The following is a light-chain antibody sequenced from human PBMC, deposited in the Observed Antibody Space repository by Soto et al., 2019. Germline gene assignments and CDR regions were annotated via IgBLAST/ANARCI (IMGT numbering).Light chain of an antibody. J-gene: IGLJ2*01. V-gene: IGLV6-57*04. CDR2: DDN. Sequence: NFMLTQPHSVSESPGQTVTISCTRSSGSIGSHYVQWFQQRPGSAPPTVIYDDNQRPSGGPDRFSGSIDSSSNSASLTISGLKTEDAADYYCQSYDKSKHVVFGGGTKLTVL. CDR1: SGSIGSHY. CDR3: QSYDKSKHVV.